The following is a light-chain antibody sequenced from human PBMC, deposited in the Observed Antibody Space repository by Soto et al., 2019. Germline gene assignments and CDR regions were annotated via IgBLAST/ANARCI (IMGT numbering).Light chain of an antibody. J-gene: IGKJ4*01. CDR2: GAS. CDR3: QQYGDSIT. Sequence: ETVLTPSPGTLSLSPGERATLSCRASQSVSSSYLAWYQQKPGQAPRLLIYGASTRVTGIPDRFSGSGSGTDFTLTISRLEPEDFAVYHCQQYGDSITFGGGTKVDI. V-gene: IGKV3-20*01. CDR1: QSVSSSY.